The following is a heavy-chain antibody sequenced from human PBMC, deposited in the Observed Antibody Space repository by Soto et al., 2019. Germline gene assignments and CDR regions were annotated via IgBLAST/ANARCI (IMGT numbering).Heavy chain of an antibody. CDR3: ARYYTSPDY. CDR1: GFTFSSYA. D-gene: IGHD1-26*01. V-gene: IGHV3-30-3*01. Sequence: QVQLVESGGGVVQSGRSLRLSCAASGFTFSSYAMHWVRQAPGKGLEWVAVISYGGSNKYYADSVKGRFTISRDNSKNTLYLQMNSLRAEDTAVYYCARYYTSPDYWGQGTLVTVSS. J-gene: IGHJ4*02. CDR2: ISYGGSNK.